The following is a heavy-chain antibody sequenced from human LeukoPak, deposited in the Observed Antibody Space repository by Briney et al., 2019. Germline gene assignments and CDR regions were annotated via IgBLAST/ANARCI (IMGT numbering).Heavy chain of an antibody. CDR1: GFTFSSYS. CDR3: ARVGIEQLVQEFDY. CDR2: ISSSSSYI. J-gene: IGHJ4*02. V-gene: IGHV3-21*01. D-gene: IGHD6-6*01. Sequence: PGGSLRLSCAASGFTFSSYSMNWVRQAPGKGLEWVSSISSSSSYIYYADSVKGRFTISRDNAKNSLYLQMNSLRAEDTAVYYCARVGIEQLVQEFDYWGQGTLVTVSS.